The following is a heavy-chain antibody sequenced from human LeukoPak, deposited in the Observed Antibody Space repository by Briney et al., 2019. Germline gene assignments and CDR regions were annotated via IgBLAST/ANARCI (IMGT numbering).Heavy chain of an antibody. V-gene: IGHV1-8*01. CDR2: MNPNSGHT. Sequence: ASVKVSCKASGYTFTSYEINWVRQATGQGLEWMGWMNPNSGHTGYAQKFQGRVTMTRNSSISTAYMELSSLRPEDTAVYYCSTSESSGRDYWGQGTLVTVSS. CDR1: GYTFTSYE. CDR3: STSESSGRDY. J-gene: IGHJ4*02. D-gene: IGHD1-26*01.